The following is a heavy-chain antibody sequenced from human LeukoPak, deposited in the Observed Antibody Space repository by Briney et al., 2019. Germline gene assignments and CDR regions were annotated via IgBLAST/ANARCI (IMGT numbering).Heavy chain of an antibody. V-gene: IGHV3-48*04. CDR3: ARDGEQWLPVYYFDY. CDR1: GFTFSSYW. D-gene: IGHD6-19*01. J-gene: IGHJ4*02. CDR2: ISSSGSTI. Sequence: PGGSLRLSCAASGFTFSSYWMTWIRQAPGKGLEWVSYISSSGSTIYYADSVKGRFTISRDNAKNSLYLQMNSLRAEDTAVYYCARDGEQWLPVYYFDYWGQGTLVTVSS.